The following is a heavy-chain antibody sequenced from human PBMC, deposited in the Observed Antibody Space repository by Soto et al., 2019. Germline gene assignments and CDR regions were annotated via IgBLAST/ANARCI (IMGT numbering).Heavy chain of an antibody. CDR1: GSPISSYY. V-gene: IGHV4-59*08. J-gene: IGHJ4*02. CDR3: ARYGRGYSYGHGSFDY. Sequence: PSETLSLTCTVSGSPISSYYWSWFRQSPGQGLEWVGYIYYTGTTTYSPSLKSRLTISVDTSNNHFPLSLSSVTAADTAVYYCARYGRGYSYGHGSFDYAGLPTLVTVSS. D-gene: IGHD5-18*01. CDR2: IYYTGTT.